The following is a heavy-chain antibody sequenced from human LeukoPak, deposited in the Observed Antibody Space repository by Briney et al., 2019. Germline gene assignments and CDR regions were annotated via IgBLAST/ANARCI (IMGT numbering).Heavy chain of an antibody. J-gene: IGHJ4*02. CDR3: ASPGAAEFSIASAGRTPGY. Sequence: ASVKLSCTASGYTFTSYGISWVRQAPGQGLEWMGWISANNGNTKYEQKVQGGVTITTDTSTSTASLELMSLRAADAAVYYWASPGAAEFSIASAGRTPGYWGQGTLVTVSS. V-gene: IGHV1-18*01. CDR2: ISANNGNT. D-gene: IGHD6-13*01. CDR1: GYTFTSYG.